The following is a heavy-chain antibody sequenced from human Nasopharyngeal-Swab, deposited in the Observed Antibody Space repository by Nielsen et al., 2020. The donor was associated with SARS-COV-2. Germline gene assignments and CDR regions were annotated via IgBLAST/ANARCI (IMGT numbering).Heavy chain of an antibody. CDR3: AREYSSSSALLDY. D-gene: IGHD6-6*01. Sequence: GSLRLSCTVSGGSISSSSYYWGWIRQPPGKGLEWIGEINHSGSTNYNPSLKSRVTISVDTSKNQFSLKLSSVTAADTAVYYCAREYSSSSALLDYWGQGTLVTVSS. V-gene: IGHV4-39*07. J-gene: IGHJ4*02. CDR2: INHSGST. CDR1: GGSISSSSYY.